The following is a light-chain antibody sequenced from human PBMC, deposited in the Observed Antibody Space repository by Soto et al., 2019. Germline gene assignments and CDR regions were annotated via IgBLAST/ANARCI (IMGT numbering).Light chain of an antibody. CDR2: EVS. J-gene: IGLJ1*01. CDR3: CSYAGSSFYV. V-gene: IGLV2-23*02. Sequence: QSALTQPASVSGSPGQSITISCTGTSSDVGSYNLVSWYQQHPGKAPKLMIYEVSKRPSGVSNRFSGSKSGNTASLTISGLQAEDKADYYCCSYAGSSFYVFGTGTKVTVL. CDR1: SSDVGSYNL.